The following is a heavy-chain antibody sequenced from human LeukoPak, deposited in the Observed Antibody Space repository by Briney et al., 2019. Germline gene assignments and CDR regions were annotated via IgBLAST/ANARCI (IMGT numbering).Heavy chain of an antibody. CDR1: GYTFTGYY. D-gene: IGHD3-10*01. CDR2: INPNSGGT. Sequence: ASVKVSCKATGYTFTGYYMHLVRQAPGQGLEWMGWINPNSGGTNYAQKFQGRVTMTRDTSISTAYMELSRLRSDDTAVYYCARGAMVREPRPFDYWGQGTLVTVSS. V-gene: IGHV1-2*02. CDR3: ARGAMVREPRPFDY. J-gene: IGHJ4*02.